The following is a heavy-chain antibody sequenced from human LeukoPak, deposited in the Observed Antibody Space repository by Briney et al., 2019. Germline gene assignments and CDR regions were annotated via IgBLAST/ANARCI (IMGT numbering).Heavy chain of an antibody. CDR2: IYYSGST. V-gene: IGHV4-59*01. CDR1: GGSISSYY. Sequence: PSETLSLTCTVSGGSISSYYWSWIRQPPGKGLEWIGYIYYSGSTNYNPSLKSRVTISVDTSKNQSSLKLSSVTAADTAVYYCAGGVLSNSGWWSEVYYYYYYGMDVWGQGTTVTVSS. CDR3: AGGVLSNSGWWSEVYYYYYYGMDV. J-gene: IGHJ6*02. D-gene: IGHD6-19*01.